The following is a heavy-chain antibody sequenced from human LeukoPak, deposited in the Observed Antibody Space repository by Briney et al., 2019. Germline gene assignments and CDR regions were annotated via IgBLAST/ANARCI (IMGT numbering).Heavy chain of an antibody. J-gene: IGHJ6*02. V-gene: IGHV3-23*01. D-gene: IGHD2-8*01. CDR3: AKDMGYFTGMDV. Sequence: GGSLRLSCAASGFIVNSYVMSWVRQAPGKGLEWVSLIRGSGGSTYYADSVRGRFTISRDNSMNTLYLQMNSLRAEDTAVYYCAKDMGYFTGMDVWGQGTTVTVSS. CDR2: IRGSGGST. CDR1: GFIVNSYV.